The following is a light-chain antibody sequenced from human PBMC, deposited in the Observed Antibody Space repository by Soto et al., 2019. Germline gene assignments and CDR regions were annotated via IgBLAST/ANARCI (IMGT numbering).Light chain of an antibody. J-gene: IGKJ1*01. CDR1: QSISSW. Sequence: DIQMTQSPSTLSASFGDRVSITCRASQSISSWLAWYQQKPGKAPKLLIYKASSLESGVPSRFSGSGSGTEFTLTISSLQHDDFANYYCQQYNSYYPWTFGQGTKVDIK. V-gene: IGKV1-5*03. CDR2: KAS. CDR3: QQYNSYYPWT.